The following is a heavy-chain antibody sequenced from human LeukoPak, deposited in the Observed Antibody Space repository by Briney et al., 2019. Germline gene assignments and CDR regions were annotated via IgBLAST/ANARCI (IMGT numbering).Heavy chain of an antibody. CDR3: ANTDYGDYVPMG. V-gene: IGHV4-34*01. J-gene: IGHJ4*02. CDR2: INHSGRT. Sequence: KPSETLSLTCAVYGGSYWGYYWSWIGEPPGKGLEGIGDINHSGRTIYNLPLKSRVTISVDTSKNQFSLKLSSVTAADTAVYYCANTDYGDYVPMGWGQGTLVTVSS. D-gene: IGHD4-17*01. CDR1: GGSYWGYY.